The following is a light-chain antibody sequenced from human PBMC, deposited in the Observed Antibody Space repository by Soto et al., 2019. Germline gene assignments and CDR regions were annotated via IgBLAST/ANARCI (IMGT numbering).Light chain of an antibody. CDR1: QSISGS. CDR3: QQYNGYWT. Sequence: DIQMTQSPSTLSASVGDRVTITCRASQSISGSLAWYQQKPGKAPKLLIYEASNLKSGVPSRFSGSGSGTEYTITISRLQPDDSASYYCQQYNGYWTFGQGTRVEIK. V-gene: IGKV1-5*03. CDR2: EAS. J-gene: IGKJ1*01.